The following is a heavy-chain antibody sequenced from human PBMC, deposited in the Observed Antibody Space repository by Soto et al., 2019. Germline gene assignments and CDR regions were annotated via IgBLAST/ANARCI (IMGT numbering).Heavy chain of an antibody. CDR2: YIPDQDKL. V-gene: IGHV1-24*01. J-gene: IGHJ4*02. D-gene: IGHD1-26*01. CDR1: GYTLADLK. Sequence: QAQLEQSGAEVKKPGASVKVPCKVSGYTLADLKIHWVRQAPGKGLEWMGGYIPDQDKLVYAENFQXXLTMPADTSTDTAYMELSSLRFEDTAVYFCTSHVIMGALLYWGQGTLVTVSS. CDR3: TSHVIMGALLY.